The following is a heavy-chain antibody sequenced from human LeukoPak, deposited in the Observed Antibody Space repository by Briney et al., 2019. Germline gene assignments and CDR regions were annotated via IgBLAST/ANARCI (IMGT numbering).Heavy chain of an antibody. CDR3: ARGAAAGTYYFDY. CDR1: GFTFSSYG. V-gene: IGHV3-48*04. J-gene: IGHJ4*02. D-gene: IGHD6-13*01. Sequence: GGSLRLSCAASGFTFSSYGMSWVRQAPGKGLEWVSYISSSGYTIYYADSVKGRFTISRDNAKNSLYLQMNSLRAEDTAVYYCARGAAAGTYYFDYWGQGTLVTVSS. CDR2: ISSSGYTI.